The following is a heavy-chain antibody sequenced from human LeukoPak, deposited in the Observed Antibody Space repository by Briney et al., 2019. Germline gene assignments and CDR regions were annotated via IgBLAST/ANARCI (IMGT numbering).Heavy chain of an antibody. J-gene: IGHJ4*02. V-gene: IGHV4-39*01. D-gene: IGHD3-10*01. CDR1: GGSISSSSFY. Sequence: SETLSLTCTVSGGSISSSSFYWGWIRQPPGKGLEWIGCIYYSGSTYYNPSLKSRVTISVDTSKNQFSLKLTSVTAADTAVYYCARLTMVQGVIITDYFDYWGQGTLVTVSS. CDR2: IYYSGST. CDR3: ARLTMVQGVIITDYFDY.